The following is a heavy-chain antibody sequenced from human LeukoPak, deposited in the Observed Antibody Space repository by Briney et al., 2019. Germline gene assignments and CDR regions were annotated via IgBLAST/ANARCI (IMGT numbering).Heavy chain of an antibody. D-gene: IGHD3-22*01. J-gene: IGHJ4*02. CDR1: GLTFSSSS. CDR2: ISSSSNYM. Sequence: GGSLRLSCAASGLTFSSSSMNRVRQAPGKGQEWVSSISSSSNYMYYTDSVKGRFTIFRDNAENSLYLQMNSLRIEDTAVYYCARGLISSGYSPYFDYWGQGTLITVSS. V-gene: IGHV3-21*01. CDR3: ARGLISSGYSPYFDY.